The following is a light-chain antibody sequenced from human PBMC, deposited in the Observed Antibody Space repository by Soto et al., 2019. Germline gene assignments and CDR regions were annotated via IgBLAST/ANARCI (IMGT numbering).Light chain of an antibody. J-gene: IGKJ3*01. V-gene: IGKV1D-12*01. CDR2: AAS. CDR1: QGISTW. CDR3: QHVNTVPLT. Sequence: DIQMTQSPSSVSASVGDRVTIACRAGQGISTWLSWYQQKPAKAPKLLIYAASALQTGVPSRFSGSGAGTDFTLSISSLQPDECETYYCQHVNTVPLTFGRGTNVNI.